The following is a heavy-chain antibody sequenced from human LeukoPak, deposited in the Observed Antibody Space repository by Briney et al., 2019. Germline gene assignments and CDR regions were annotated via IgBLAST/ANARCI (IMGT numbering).Heavy chain of an antibody. CDR1: GGSFSGYY. V-gene: IGHV4-34*01. D-gene: IGHD3-10*01. Sequence: PSETLSLTCAVYGGSFSGYYWSWIRQPPGKGLEWIGEINHSGSTNYNPSLKSRVTISVDTSKNQFSLKLSSVTAADTAVYYCARQSPTMVRGVIISHYYYYMDVWGKGTTVTISS. J-gene: IGHJ6*03. CDR2: INHSGST. CDR3: ARQSPTMVRGVIISHYYYYMDV.